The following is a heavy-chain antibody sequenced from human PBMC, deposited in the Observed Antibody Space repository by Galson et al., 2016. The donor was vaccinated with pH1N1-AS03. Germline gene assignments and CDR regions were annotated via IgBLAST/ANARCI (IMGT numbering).Heavy chain of an antibody. Sequence: ETLSLTCSVSGGSLNDNYWSWVRQPPGRGLEWIGHISYSGRTNYNPPLHGRVLISIDMYTNEFFLNLASMTAADTAVYYCVNEGRLFGRSWYGLDVCGQGTVVLVSS. CDR1: GGSLNDNY. J-gene: IGHJ6*02. D-gene: IGHD3-16*01. CDR3: VNEGRLFGRSWYGLDV. V-gene: IGHV4-59*12. CDR2: ISYSGRT.